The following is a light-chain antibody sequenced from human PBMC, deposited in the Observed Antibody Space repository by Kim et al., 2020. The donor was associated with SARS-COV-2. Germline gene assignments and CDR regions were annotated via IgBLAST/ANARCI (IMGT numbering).Light chain of an antibody. Sequence: GTSDTHSGTGTHSDVGTSNYVSWYPQHPGKAPKLMIYGVSNRPSGVSNRFSGSKSGNTASLTISGLQAEDEADYYCVSYTSRSTLDFGGGTQLTVL. V-gene: IGLV2-14*03. CDR3: VSYTSRSTLD. CDR2: GVS. CDR1: HSDVGTSNY. J-gene: IGLJ2*01.